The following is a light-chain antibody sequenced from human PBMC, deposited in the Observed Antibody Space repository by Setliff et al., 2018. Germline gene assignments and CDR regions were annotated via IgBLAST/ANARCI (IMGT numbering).Light chain of an antibody. CDR2: YDS. Sequence: SYELTQPPSVSVAPGKTARITCGGNNIGSKSVHWYQQKPGQAPVLVIYYDSDRPSGIPERFSGSNSGNTATLTISRVEARDEADYYCQVWDSSSDHPWVFGGGTKVTVL. V-gene: IGLV3-21*04. J-gene: IGLJ3*02. CDR3: QVWDSSSDHPWV. CDR1: NIGSKS.